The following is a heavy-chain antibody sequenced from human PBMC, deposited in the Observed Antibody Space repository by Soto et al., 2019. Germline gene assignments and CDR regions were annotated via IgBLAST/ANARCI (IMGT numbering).Heavy chain of an antibody. J-gene: IGHJ4*02. V-gene: IGHV4-31*03. CDR3: ARVPADYYDSSGYYLTGFDY. CDR1: GGSISSGGYY. D-gene: IGHD3-22*01. CDR2: IYYSGST. Sequence: QVQLQESGPGLVKPSQTLSLTCTVSGGSISSGGYYWSWIRQHPGKCLEWIGYIYYSGSTYYNPSLKRRVTISVDTSKNQYSLKLSSVTAADTAVYYCARVPADYYDSSGYYLTGFDYWGQGTLVTVSS.